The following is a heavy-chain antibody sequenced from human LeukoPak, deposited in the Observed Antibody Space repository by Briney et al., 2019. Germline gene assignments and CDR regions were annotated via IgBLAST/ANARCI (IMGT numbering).Heavy chain of an antibody. D-gene: IGHD2-2*01. CDR1: GFTVSSNY. CDR3: ARGTSWFDY. Sequence: GGSLRLSCAASGFTVSSNYMSWVRQAPGKGLEWVSYITSSSSTIYYADSLKGRFTISRDNAKNSLYLQMNSLRAEDTAVYYCARGTSWFDYWGQGTLVTVSS. J-gene: IGHJ5*01. CDR2: ITSSSSTI. V-gene: IGHV3-48*01.